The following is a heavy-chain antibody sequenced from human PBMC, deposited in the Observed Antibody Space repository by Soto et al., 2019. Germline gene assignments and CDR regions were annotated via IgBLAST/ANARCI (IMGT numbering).Heavy chain of an antibody. Sequence: GGSLRLSCAASGFTFSSYAMSWVRQAPGKGLEWVSAISGSGGSTYYADSVKGRFTISRDNSKNTLYLQMNSLRAEDTAVYYCSAESQYDLLTGDTDYWGQGTLVTVSS. CDR2: ISGSGGST. V-gene: IGHV3-23*01. D-gene: IGHD3-9*01. CDR1: GFTFSSYA. J-gene: IGHJ4*02. CDR3: SAESQYDLLTGDTDY.